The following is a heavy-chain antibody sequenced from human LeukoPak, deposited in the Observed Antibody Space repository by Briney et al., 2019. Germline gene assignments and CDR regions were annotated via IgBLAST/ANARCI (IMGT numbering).Heavy chain of an antibody. CDR2: ISGSGGST. CDR3: ARQQLVLDY. J-gene: IGHJ4*02. CDR1: GFTFSSYA. Sequence: SGGSLRLSCAASGFTFSSYAMSWVRQAPGQGLEWVSAISGSGGSTYYADSVKGRFTISRDNSKNTLYLQMNSLKTEDTAVYYCARQQLVLDYWGQGTLVTVSS. V-gene: IGHV3-23*01. D-gene: IGHD6-13*01.